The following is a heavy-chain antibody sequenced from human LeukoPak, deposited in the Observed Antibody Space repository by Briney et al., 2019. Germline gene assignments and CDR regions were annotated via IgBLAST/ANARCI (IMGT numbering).Heavy chain of an antibody. Sequence: GASVKVSCKASGGTFSSYAISWVRQAPGQGLEWMGGIISIFGTANYAQKFQGRVTITTDESTSTAYMELSSLRSEDTAVYYCARSDYYDSSGYFDYWGQGTLVTVSS. CDR1: GGTFSSYA. V-gene: IGHV1-69*05. CDR3: ARSDYYDSSGYFDY. CDR2: IISIFGTA. D-gene: IGHD3-22*01. J-gene: IGHJ4*02.